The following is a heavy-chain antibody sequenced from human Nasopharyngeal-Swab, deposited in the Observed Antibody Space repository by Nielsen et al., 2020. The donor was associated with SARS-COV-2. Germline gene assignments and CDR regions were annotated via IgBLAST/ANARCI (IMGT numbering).Heavy chain of an antibody. V-gene: IGHV1-8*01. D-gene: IGHD3-3*01. CDR2: MNPNSGNT. Sequence: ASVKVSCKASGYTFTSYDINWVRQATGQGLEWMGWMNPNSGNTGYAQKFQGRVTMTRNTSISTAYMELSSLRSEDTAVYYCARTFYGFWSGYRYGMDVWGQGTTVTVSS. CDR1: GYTFTSYD. CDR3: ARTFYGFWSGYRYGMDV. J-gene: IGHJ6*02.